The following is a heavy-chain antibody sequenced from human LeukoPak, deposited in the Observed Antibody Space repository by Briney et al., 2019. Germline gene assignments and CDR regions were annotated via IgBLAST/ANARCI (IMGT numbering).Heavy chain of an antibody. Sequence: AGGSLRLSCAASGFTFSNSWMHWVRQAPGKGLVWVSRIGTDGSDTSYADSVKGRFTISRDNAKNTLYLQMNSLRAGDTAVYYCARRPAYSSGATYDYGMDVWGQGTTVTVAS. D-gene: IGHD6-19*01. CDR2: IGTDGSDT. CDR1: GFTFSNSW. J-gene: IGHJ6*02. CDR3: ARRPAYSSGATYDYGMDV. V-gene: IGHV3-74*01.